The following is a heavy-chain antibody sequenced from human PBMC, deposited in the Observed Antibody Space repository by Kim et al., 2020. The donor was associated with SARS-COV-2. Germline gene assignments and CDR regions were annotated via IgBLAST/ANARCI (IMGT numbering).Heavy chain of an antibody. CDR1: GFTFSNYA. D-gene: IGHD4-17*01. CDR2: ISGSGDST. V-gene: IGHV3-23*01. CDR3: AKSVYGGNLGWYFDL. Sequence: GGSLRLSCAASGFTFSNYAMSWVRQAPGKGLEWVSPISGSGDSTYYADSVKGRFTISRDNSKNTLYLQMNSLRAEDTAVYYCAKSVYGGNLGWYFDLWGRGTLVTVSS. J-gene: IGHJ2*01.